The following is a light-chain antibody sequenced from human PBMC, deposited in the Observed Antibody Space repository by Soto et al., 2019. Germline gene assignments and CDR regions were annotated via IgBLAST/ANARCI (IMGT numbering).Light chain of an antibody. Sequence: PGERATLSCRASQSLTVGYLAWFQQKPGQTPRLLIYSASNRATGIPDRFSGSGSGTDFTLTISRLEPEDFVVYFCQQNGSLPITFGQGTRLEMK. CDR2: SAS. V-gene: IGKV3-20*01. J-gene: IGKJ5*01. CDR3: QQNGSLPIT. CDR1: QSLTVGY.